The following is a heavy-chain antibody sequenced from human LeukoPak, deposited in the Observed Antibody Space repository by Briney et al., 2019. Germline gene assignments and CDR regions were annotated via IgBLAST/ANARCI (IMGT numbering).Heavy chain of an antibody. Sequence: SQTLSLTCTVSGGSISSGDYYWSWIRQPPGKGLEWIGYIDYSGSTYYNPSLKSRVTISVDTSKNQFSLKLSSVTAADTAVYYCARGIFGVVTPDAFDIWGQGTMVTVSS. V-gene: IGHV4-30-4*01. D-gene: IGHD3-3*02. CDR1: GGSISSGDYY. CDR3: ARGIFGVVTPDAFDI. CDR2: IDYSGST. J-gene: IGHJ3*02.